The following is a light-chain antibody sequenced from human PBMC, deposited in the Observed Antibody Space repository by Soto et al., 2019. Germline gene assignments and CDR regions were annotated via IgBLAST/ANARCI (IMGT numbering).Light chain of an antibody. CDR1: QSVSSY. CDR2: DAS. CDR3: QQRSNWPGT. V-gene: IGKV3-11*01. J-gene: IGKJ3*01. Sequence: EIVLTQSPATLSLSPGERATLSCRASQSVSSYLAWYQQKPGQAPRLLIYDASNSATGIPARFSGSGSGTDFTLTIRRLEPEDFAVYYCQQRSNWPGTFGPGNKVDIK.